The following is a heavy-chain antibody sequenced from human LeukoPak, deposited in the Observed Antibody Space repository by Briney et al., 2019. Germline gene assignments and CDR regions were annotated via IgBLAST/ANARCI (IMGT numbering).Heavy chain of an antibody. CDR2: IIPIFGTA. Sequence: ASVKVSCKASGGTFSSYAISWVRQAPGQGLEWMGGIIPIFGTANYAQKFQGRVTITTDETTSTAYMELSSLRSEDTAVYYCARDITVAGNRLDYWGQGTLVTVSS. D-gene: IGHD6-19*01. CDR3: ARDITVAGNRLDY. CDR1: GGTFSSYA. J-gene: IGHJ4*02. V-gene: IGHV1-69*05.